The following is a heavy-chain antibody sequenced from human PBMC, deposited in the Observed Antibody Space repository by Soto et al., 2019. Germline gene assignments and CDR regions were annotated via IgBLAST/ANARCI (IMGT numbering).Heavy chain of an antibody. CDR2: ISGYDGNT. V-gene: IGHV1-18*01. CDR3: ARHNSQGPNRFDP. D-gene: IGHD1-1*01. J-gene: IGHJ5*02. CDR1: GYTFTSYG. Sequence: QVQLVQSGAEVKKPGASVKVSCKASGYTFTSYGISWVCQAPGQGLEWVGWISGYDGNTDYAHKFRGRVTMTTDTSTNTAYMDLRSLRSDDTAVYYCARHNSQGPNRFDPWGQGTPVTVSS.